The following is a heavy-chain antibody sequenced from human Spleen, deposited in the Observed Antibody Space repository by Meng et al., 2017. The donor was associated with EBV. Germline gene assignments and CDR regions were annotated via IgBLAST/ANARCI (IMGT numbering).Heavy chain of an antibody. J-gene: IGHJ5*02. CDR2: INYRGNT. CDR1: GGSISSGGYY. CDR3: ARGAAKWFDP. Sequence: VQGQESGPGLVKPSQTLSLTCDVSGGSISSGGYYWSWIRQPPGKGLEWIGYINYRGNTYDNPSLRSRAALSVDTSKNQFSLKLSSVTAADTAVYYCARGAAKWFDPWGPGTLVTVSS. D-gene: IGHD6-25*01. V-gene: IGHV4-30-4*01.